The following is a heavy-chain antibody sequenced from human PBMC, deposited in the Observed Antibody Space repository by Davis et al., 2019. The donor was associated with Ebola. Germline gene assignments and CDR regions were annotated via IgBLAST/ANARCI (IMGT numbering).Heavy chain of an antibody. CDR2: ISYSSNTI. V-gene: IGHV3-48*01. CDR3: ARDHLPYDILVDYYYGMDV. D-gene: IGHD3-9*01. J-gene: IGHJ6*02. CDR1: GFTFSSYG. Sequence: GESLKISCAASGFTFSSYGMNWVRQAPGKGLEWVSYISYSSNTIYYADSVKGRFSISRDNAKNLVYLQMNSLRAEDTAVYYCARDHLPYDILVDYYYGMDVWGQGTTVTVSS.